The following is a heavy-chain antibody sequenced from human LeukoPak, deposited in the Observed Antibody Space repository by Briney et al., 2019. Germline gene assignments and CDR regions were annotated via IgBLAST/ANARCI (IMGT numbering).Heavy chain of an antibody. CDR1: GFSFTNYA. CDR2: IIASRGAT. J-gene: IGHJ4*02. D-gene: IGHD5-12*01. Sequence: GESLSLSCTASGFSFTNYAMAWVRHAQGKGLEWVSIIIASRGATFYADSVKGRLTTSTDNSKKTLYLQMNSPSVATTAVYFYAKGGYDYVEVAYFDFWGRGALVTVSS. CDR3: AKGGYDYVEVAYFDF. V-gene: IGHV3-23*01.